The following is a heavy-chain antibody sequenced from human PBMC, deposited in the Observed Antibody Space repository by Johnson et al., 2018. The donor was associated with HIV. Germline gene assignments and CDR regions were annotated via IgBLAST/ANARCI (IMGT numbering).Heavy chain of an antibody. D-gene: IGHD6-19*01. J-gene: IGHJ3*02. CDR1: GFTFSTYA. CDR3: ARDREYGLAWGWALDI. V-gene: IGHV3-64*01. CDR2: ISTNGGST. Sequence: VQLVESGGGLVQPGGSLRLSCATSGFTFSTYAMHWVRLAPGKGLEYVSGISTNGGSTYYANSVKGRFTISRDNSKNTLYLQMGSLRGEDTTVYYCARDREYGLAWGWALDIWGQGTMVTVSS.